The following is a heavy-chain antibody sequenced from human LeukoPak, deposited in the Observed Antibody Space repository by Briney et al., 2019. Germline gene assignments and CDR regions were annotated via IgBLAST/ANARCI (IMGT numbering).Heavy chain of an antibody. Sequence: GGSLRLSCAASGFTFSSYWMHWVRQAPGKGLVWVSRINSDGSSTSYADSVKGRFTISRDNAKNTPYLQMNSLRAEDTAVYYCARETYYDILTGHPGGWFDPWGQGTLVTVSS. CDR2: INSDGSST. CDR3: ARETYYDILTGHPGGWFDP. J-gene: IGHJ5*02. CDR1: GFTFSSYW. V-gene: IGHV3-74*01. D-gene: IGHD3-9*01.